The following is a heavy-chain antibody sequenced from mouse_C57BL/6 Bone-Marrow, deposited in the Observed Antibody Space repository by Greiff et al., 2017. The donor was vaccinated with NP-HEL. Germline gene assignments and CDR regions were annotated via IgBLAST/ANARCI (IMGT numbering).Heavy chain of an antibody. CDR1: GFNIKDDY. Sequence: EVQLQQSGAELVRPGASVKLSCTASGFNIKDDYMHWVKQRPEQGLEWIGWIDPENGDTEYASKFQGKATITADTSSNTAYLQLSSLTSEDTAVYYCTTSPTTVRYAMDYWGQGTSVTVSS. CDR2: IDPENGDT. D-gene: IGHD2-10*01. J-gene: IGHJ4*01. CDR3: TTSPTTVRYAMDY. V-gene: IGHV14-4*01.